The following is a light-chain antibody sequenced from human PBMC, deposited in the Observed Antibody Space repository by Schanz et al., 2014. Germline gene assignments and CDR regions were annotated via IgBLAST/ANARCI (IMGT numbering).Light chain of an antibody. CDR2: GAS. CDR1: QSVSGN. V-gene: IGKV3-20*01. J-gene: IGKJ1*01. Sequence: EIVMTQSPATLSVSPGESATLSCRASQSVSGNLAWYQQKPGQAPRLLIYGASIRAAGIPDRFTGGGSGTDFTLTISRLEPEDFAVYYCQQYGTSPPWTFGQGTKVDIK. CDR3: QQYGTSPPWT.